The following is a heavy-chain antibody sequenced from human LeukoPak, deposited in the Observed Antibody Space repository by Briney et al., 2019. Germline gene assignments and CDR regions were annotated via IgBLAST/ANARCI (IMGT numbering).Heavy chain of an antibody. CDR2: INPSGGST. V-gene: IGHV1-46*01. CDR1: GYTFTSYY. Sequence: ASVKVSCKTSGYTFTSYYMHWVRQAPGQGLEWMGIINPSGGSTSYAQKFQGRVTMTRDMSTSTVYMEVSSLRSEDTAVYYCATSGYGSGWYGGFHYWGQGTLVTVSS. CDR3: ATSGYGSGWYGGFHY. J-gene: IGHJ4*02. D-gene: IGHD6-19*01.